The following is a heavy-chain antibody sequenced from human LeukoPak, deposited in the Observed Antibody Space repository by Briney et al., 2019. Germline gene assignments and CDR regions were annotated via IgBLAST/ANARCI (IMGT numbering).Heavy chain of an antibody. V-gene: IGHV4-30-4*08. CDR2: IYYSGGT. J-gene: IGHJ4*02. Sequence: SQTLYLTCTVSGGSISSGDYYWSWIRQPPGTGLEWIGYIYYSGGTYYNPSLKSRVTISVETSKNQFSLKLSSVTAADTAVYYCARAGWEGTFDYWGQGTLVTVSS. D-gene: IGHD1-26*01. CDR1: GGSISSGDYY. CDR3: ARAGWEGTFDY.